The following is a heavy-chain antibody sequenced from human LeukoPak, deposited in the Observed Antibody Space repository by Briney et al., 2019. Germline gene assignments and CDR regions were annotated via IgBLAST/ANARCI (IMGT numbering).Heavy chain of an antibody. D-gene: IGHD3-22*01. CDR3: ARLNYYDMSGMDV. CDR1: GGSISSSSYY. V-gene: IGHV4-39*07. J-gene: IGHJ6*02. CDR2: IYYSGST. Sequence: PSETLSLTCTVSGGSISSSSYYWGWIRQPPGKGLEWIGSIYYSGSTYYNPSLKSRVTISVDTSKNQFSLKLSSVTAADTAVYYCARLNYYDMSGMDVWGQGTTVTVSS.